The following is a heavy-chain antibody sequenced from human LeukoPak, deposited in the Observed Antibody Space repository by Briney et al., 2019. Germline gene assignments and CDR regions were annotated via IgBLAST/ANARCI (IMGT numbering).Heavy chain of an antibody. Sequence: PGGSLRLSCAASGFTFSNYAMSWVRQAPGKGLEWISAVSGSGDRTYYAGSVKGRFTISRDNSKNIVYLRMNSLRAEDTAVYFCANSRGYGSGNLWGQGTLDTVSS. CDR3: ANSRGYGSGNL. D-gene: IGHD3-10*01. CDR2: VSGSGDRT. J-gene: IGHJ4*02. CDR1: GFTFSNYA. V-gene: IGHV3-23*01.